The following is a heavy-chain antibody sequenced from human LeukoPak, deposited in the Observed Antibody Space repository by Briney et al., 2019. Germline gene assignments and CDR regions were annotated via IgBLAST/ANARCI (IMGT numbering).Heavy chain of an antibody. D-gene: IGHD5-12*01. Sequence: GASVKVSCKTSGYTFTVYYIHWVRQAPGQGLEWMGRINPNSGSTNYAQKFQGRVTMTRDTSISTAYMELGRLRSDDTAVYYCARFGGYSGYDFDSWGQGTLVTVSS. CDR3: ARFGGYSGYDFDS. J-gene: IGHJ4*02. V-gene: IGHV1-2*06. CDR1: GYTFTVYY. CDR2: INPNSGST.